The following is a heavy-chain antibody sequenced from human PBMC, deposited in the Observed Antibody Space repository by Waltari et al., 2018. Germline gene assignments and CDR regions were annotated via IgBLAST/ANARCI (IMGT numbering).Heavy chain of an antibody. Sequence: QVQLQESGPGLVKPSQTLSLTCTVSGGSISSGDYYWSWIRQPPGKGLEWIGYIYYSGSTYDNPSLKSRVTISVDTSKNQFSLKLSSVTAADTAVYYCARGDYYGSGSYYSHLHYWGQGTLVTVSS. D-gene: IGHD3-10*01. CDR2: IYYSGST. CDR3: ARGDYYGSGSYYSHLHY. V-gene: IGHV4-30-4*08. J-gene: IGHJ4*02. CDR1: GGSISSGDYY.